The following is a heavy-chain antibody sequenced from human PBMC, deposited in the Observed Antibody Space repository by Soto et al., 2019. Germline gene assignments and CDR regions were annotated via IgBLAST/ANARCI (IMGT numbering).Heavy chain of an antibody. J-gene: IGHJ4*02. CDR1: GGSISSSSYY. CDR3: ARHRDGSGWYHTSYYFDY. CDR2: IYYSGST. Sequence: SSETLSLTCTVSGGSISSSSYYWGWIRQPPGKGLEWIGSIYYSGSTYYNPSLKSRVTISVDTSKNQFSLKLSSVTAADTAVYYCARHRDGSGWYHTSYYFDYWGQGTLVTVSS. V-gene: IGHV4-39*01. D-gene: IGHD6-19*01.